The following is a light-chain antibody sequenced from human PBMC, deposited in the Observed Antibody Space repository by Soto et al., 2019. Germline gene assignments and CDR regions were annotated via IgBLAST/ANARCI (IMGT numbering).Light chain of an antibody. V-gene: IGKV3-15*01. J-gene: IGKJ1*01. CDR1: QSVSSN. CDR3: QQYNNWPRT. CDR2: GAS. Sequence: EIVMTQSPATLSVSPGERATLSCRASQSVSSNLAWYQQKPGQAPRLLIYGASTRATGIPGRFSGSGSGTEFTLTISSLQSEDFAVYYCQQYNNWPRTFCQGTKVEIK.